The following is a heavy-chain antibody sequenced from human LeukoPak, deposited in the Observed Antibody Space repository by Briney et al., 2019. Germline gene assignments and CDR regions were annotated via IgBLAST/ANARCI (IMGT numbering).Heavy chain of an antibody. CDR2: ISSTGNTI. J-gene: IGHJ4*02. Sequence: GGSLRLSCAASGFTFSDYYMNWIRQAPGKGLEWVSYISSTGNTIYYADSVKGRFTISRDNAENSLYLQMSSLRADDTAVYYCVRDSDDFWGGYYHFWGQGTLVTVSS. CDR3: VRDSDDFWGGYYHF. D-gene: IGHD3-3*01. V-gene: IGHV3-11*01. CDR1: GFTFSDYY.